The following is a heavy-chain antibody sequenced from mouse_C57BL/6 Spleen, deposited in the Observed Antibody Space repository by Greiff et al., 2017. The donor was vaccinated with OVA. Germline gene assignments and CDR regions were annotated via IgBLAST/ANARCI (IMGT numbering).Heavy chain of an antibody. CDR3: ARSLYDGYLYYFDY. D-gene: IGHD2-3*01. J-gene: IGHJ2*01. V-gene: IGHV7-3*01. Sequence: EVKVVESGGGLVQPGGSLSLSCAASGFTFTDYYMSWVRQPPGKALEWLGFIRNKANGYTTEYSASVKGRFTISRDNSQSILYLQMNALRAEDSATYYCARSLYDGYLYYFDYWGQGTTLTVSS. CDR2: IRNKANGYTT. CDR1: GFTFTDYY.